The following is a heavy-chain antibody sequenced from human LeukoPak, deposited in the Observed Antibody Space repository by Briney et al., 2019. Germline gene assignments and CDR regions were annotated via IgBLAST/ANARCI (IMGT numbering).Heavy chain of an antibody. D-gene: IGHD3-10*01. CDR2: IYSTGRT. J-gene: IGHJ5*02. CDR1: GGSISSYY. V-gene: IGHV4-59*01. CDR3: ARLGLGDEACWFDP. Sequence: KPSETLSLTCSVSGGSISSYYWTWIRQPPGKALEWIGHIYSTGRTNYNPSLKSRVTISVDTSKNQFSLKLSSVTAADTAVYYCARLGLGDEACWFDPWGQGTLVTVSS.